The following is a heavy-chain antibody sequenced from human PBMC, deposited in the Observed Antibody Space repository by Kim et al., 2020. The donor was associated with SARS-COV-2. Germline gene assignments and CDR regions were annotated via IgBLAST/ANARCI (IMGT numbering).Heavy chain of an antibody. CDR2: IYYSGST. V-gene: IGHV4-39*01. D-gene: IGHD6-6*01. Sequence: SETLSLTCTVSGGSISSSSYYWGWIRQPPGKGLEWIGSIYYSGSTYYNPSLKSRVTISVDTSKNQFSLKLSSVTAADTAVYYCASLPAEDSSSFGYWGQGTLVTVSS. CDR1: GGSISSSSYY. J-gene: IGHJ4*02. CDR3: ASLPAEDSSSFGY.